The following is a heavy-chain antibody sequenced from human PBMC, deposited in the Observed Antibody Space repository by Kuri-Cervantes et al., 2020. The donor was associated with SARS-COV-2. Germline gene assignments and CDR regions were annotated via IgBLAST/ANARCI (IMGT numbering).Heavy chain of an antibody. V-gene: IGHV3-53*01. CDR1: GFTVSSNY. D-gene: IGHD6-25*01. J-gene: IGHJ4*02. CDR3: ARDLRSSAAYFDY. CDR2: IYSGGST. Sequence: GESLKISCAASGFTVSSNYMSWVRQAPGKGLEWVSVIYSGGSTYYADSVKGRFTISRDNSKNTLYLQMNSLRAEDTAVYYCARDLRSSAAYFDYWGQGALVTVSS.